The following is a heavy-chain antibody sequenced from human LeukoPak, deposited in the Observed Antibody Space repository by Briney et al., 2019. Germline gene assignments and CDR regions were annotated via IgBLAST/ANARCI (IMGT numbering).Heavy chain of an antibody. CDR1: GFTFSTYC. D-gene: IGHD3-16*01. CDR3: AKDHVTWGNRYFDH. J-gene: IGHJ4*02. V-gene: IGHV3-30*02. CDR2: IGHDGAKI. Sequence: GGSLRLSCAASGFTFSTYCMHWVRQAPGKGLEWVAFIGHDGAKIYYADSVQGRFTISRDNSKNTLYLEMNSLSGEDTALYYCAKDHVTWGNRYFDHWGQGTLGTVSP.